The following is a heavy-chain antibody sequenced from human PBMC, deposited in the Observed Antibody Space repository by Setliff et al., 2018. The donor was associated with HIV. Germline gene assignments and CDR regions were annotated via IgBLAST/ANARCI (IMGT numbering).Heavy chain of an antibody. CDR1: GLTFSRYG. V-gene: IGHV3-30*02. CDR2: IQYDESNK. CDR3: AKSFNSGPTNWNIDV. Sequence: PGGSLRLSCAVSGLTFSRYGFHWVRQVPGKGLDWVTFIQYDESNKYYGDSVRGRFTISRDNSKNTLYLQMNSLRSEDTAVYFRAKSFNSGPTNWNIDVWGTGTTVTVSS. D-gene: IGHD1-20*01. J-gene: IGHJ6*03.